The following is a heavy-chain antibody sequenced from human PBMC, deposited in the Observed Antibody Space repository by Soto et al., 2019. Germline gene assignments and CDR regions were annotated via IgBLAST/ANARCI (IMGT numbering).Heavy chain of an antibody. D-gene: IGHD3-16*01. J-gene: IGHJ4*02. Sequence: SETLSLTCFVSGDSIRTYYWTWIRQPPGKRLEWIGYIFYTGHTSYNPSLKSRVTISVDTSKNQISLKLTSVTAADTALYYCAREGYDRLYDYWGQGTLVTGSS. CDR3: AREGYDRLYDY. CDR1: GDSIRTYY. V-gene: IGHV4-59*13. CDR2: IFYTGHT.